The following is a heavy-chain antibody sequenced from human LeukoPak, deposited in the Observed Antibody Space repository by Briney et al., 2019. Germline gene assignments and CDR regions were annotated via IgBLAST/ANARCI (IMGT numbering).Heavy chain of an antibody. CDR3: ARHSYERGYSYGGHFDY. CDR1: GYSISSGYY. J-gene: IGHJ4*02. CDR2: IYHSGST. D-gene: IGHD5-18*01. V-gene: IGHV4-38-2*01. Sequence: SETPSLTCAVSGYSISSGYYWGWIRQPPGKGLEWIGSIYHSGSTYYNPSLKSRVTISVDTSKNQFSLKLSSVTAADTAVYYCARHSYERGYSYGGHFDYWGQGTLVTVSS.